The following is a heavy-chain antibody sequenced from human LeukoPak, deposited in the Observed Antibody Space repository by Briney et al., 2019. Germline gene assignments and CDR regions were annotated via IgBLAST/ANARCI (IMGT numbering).Heavy chain of an antibody. D-gene: IGHD3-22*01. V-gene: IGHV1-2*02. CDR2: INPNSGGT. CDR1: GYTFTYYY. J-gene: IGHJ1*01. Sequence: ASVKVSCKASGYTFTYYYIHWVRQAPGQGLEWMGWINPNSGGTNYAQKFQGRVTMTRDTSIGTAYMELNRLRSDDTAVYYCARGSYDSSDFEYFHHWGQGTLVTVSS. CDR3: ARGSYDSSDFEYFHH.